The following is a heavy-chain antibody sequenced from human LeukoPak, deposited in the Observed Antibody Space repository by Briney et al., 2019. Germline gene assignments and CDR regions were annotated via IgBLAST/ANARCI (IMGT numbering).Heavy chain of an antibody. J-gene: IGHJ4*02. D-gene: IGHD3-3*01. Sequence: PSETLSLTCIVSGGSISSYYWSWIRQPPGKGLEWIGYIYYSGSTNYNPSLKSRVTISVDTSKKQFSLKLSSVTAADTAVYYCARRYDFWSGYPPPLDYWGQGTLVTVSS. CDR3: ARRYDFWSGYPPPLDY. V-gene: IGHV4-59*12. CDR1: GGSISSYY. CDR2: IYYSGST.